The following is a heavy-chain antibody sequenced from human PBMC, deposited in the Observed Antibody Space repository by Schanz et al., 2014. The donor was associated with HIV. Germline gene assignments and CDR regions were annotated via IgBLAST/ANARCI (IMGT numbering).Heavy chain of an antibody. CDR1: GYTFTGYY. CDR3: ARESYGALDF. V-gene: IGHV1-2*02. D-gene: IGHD4-17*01. J-gene: IGHJ4*02. CDR2: IKPNSGGT. Sequence: QVQLVQSGAEVKKPGASVKVSCKASGYTFTGYYMHWVRQAPRQGLEWMGWIKPNSGGTHYAQKVQGRVTMARDTSITTAYMELSRLRADDTAVYYCARESYGALDFWGQGTLVTVSS.